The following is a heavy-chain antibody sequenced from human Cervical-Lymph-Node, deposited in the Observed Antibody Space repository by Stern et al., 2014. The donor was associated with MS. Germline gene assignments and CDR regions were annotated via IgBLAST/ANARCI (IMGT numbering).Heavy chain of an antibody. J-gene: IGHJ6*02. Sequence: VQLVQSGGDVVQPGRSLRLSCAASGFTFSTYGMHWVRQAPGKGLEWVAVISYDGRNTDYADSVQCQFTISRDNSKNTVYLPMNNLRAEDTAVYYCARGGGSYGYYGMDVWGQGTTVTVSS. V-gene: IGHV3-30*03. CDR1: GFTFSTYG. CDR3: ARGGGSYGYYGMDV. D-gene: IGHD1-26*01. CDR2: ISYDGRNT.